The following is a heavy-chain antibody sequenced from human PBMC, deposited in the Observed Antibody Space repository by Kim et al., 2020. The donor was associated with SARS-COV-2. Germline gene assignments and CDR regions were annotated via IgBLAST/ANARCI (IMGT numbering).Heavy chain of an antibody. D-gene: IGHD6-19*01. J-gene: IGHJ4*02. CDR2: IYYSGST. CDR3: ARQQEAVAGIDY. Sequence: SETLSLTCTVSGGSISSYYWSWIRQPPGKGLEWIGYIYYSGSTNYNPSLKSRVTISVDTSKNQFSLKLSSVTVADTAVYYCARQQEAVAGIDYWGQGTLVTVSS. V-gene: IGHV4-59*08. CDR1: GGSISSYY.